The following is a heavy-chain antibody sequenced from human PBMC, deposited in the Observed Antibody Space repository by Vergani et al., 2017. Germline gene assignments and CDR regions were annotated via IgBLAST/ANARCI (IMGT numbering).Heavy chain of an antibody. D-gene: IGHD5-24*01. CDR1: GYTFTYRY. CDR2: ITPFNGNT. CDR3: ARDGGRDGYNFPDLDY. V-gene: IGHV1-45*02. Sequence: QMQLVQSGAEVKKTGSSVKVSCKASGYTFTYRYLHWVRQAPGQALEWMGWITPFNGNTNYAQKFQDRVTITADESTSTAYMELSSLRSEDTAVYYCARDGGRDGYNFPDLDYWGQGTLVTVSS. J-gene: IGHJ4*02.